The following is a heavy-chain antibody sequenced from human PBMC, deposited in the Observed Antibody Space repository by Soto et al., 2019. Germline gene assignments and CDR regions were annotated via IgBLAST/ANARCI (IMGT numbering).Heavy chain of an antibody. CDR2: ITPVFGTS. V-gene: IGHV1-69*06. J-gene: IGHJ6*01. CDR3: ARDLPSLEVRSYGMDV. Sequence: QVQLVQSGAEVKKPGSSVKVSCKVSGGTFSSYRFSWVRQAPGQGLEWMGGITPVFGTSDYAQKFQGRVTVTADRSTNTAYMELSRLTSEDTAVYYCARDLPSLEVRSYGMDVW. D-gene: IGHD3-10*01. CDR1: GGTFSSYR.